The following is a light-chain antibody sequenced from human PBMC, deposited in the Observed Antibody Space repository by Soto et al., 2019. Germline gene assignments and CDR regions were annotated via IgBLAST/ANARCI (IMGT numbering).Light chain of an antibody. CDR2: KAS. CDR1: QTISSW. V-gene: IGKV1-5*03. J-gene: IGKJ1*01. CDR3: QHYNSYSEA. Sequence: DIQMTQSPSTLSGSVGDSVTITCRASQTISSWLAWDQQKPGKAPKLLIYKASTLKSGVPSRFSGSGSGTEFTLTISSLQPDDFATYYCQHYNSYSEAFGQGTKVELK.